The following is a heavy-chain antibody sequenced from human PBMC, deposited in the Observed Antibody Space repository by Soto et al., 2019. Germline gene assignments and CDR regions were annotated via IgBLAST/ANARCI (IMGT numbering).Heavy chain of an antibody. D-gene: IGHD3-9*01. J-gene: IGHJ6*02. CDR1: GFTFSLYA. Sequence: EEQLLESGGGLVQPGGSLRLSCAASGFTFSLYAMSWARHTPGKGLEWVASISGSGERTYYADSVKGRFTISKEHSQNSVFLQMNSVRAEDTAEYYCAKGDWLYDNYYGMEVWGQGTSVTVSS. CDR3: AKGDWLYDNYYGMEV. V-gene: IGHV3-23*01. CDR2: ISGSGERT.